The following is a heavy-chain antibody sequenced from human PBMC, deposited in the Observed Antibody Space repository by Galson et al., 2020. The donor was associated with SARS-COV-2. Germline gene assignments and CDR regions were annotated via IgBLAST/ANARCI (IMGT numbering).Heavy chain of an antibody. D-gene: IGHD3-9*01. CDR2: IDWDDDK. J-gene: IGHJ4*02. Sequence: SGPTLVKPTQTLTLTCTFSGFSLSTSGMCVSWIRQPPGKALEWLARIDWDDDKYYSTSLKTRLTISKDTSKNQVVLTMTNMDPVDTATYYCERIRYDILTGYQIYFDYWGQGTLVTVSS. V-gene: IGHV2-70*11. CDR1: GFSLSTSGMC. CDR3: ERIRYDILTGYQIYFDY.